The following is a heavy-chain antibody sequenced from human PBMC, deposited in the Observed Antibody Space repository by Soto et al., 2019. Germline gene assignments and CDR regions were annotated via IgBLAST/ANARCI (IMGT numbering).Heavy chain of an antibody. J-gene: IGHJ4*02. CDR2: ISYDGSNK. CDR1: GFTFSSYA. Sequence: GSLRLSCAASGFTFSSYAMHWVRRAPGKGLEWVAVISYDGSNKYYADSVKGRFTISRDNSKNTLYLQMNSLRAEDTAVYYCARDRVRYSGSYYPSDYWGQGTLVTVSS. CDR3: ARDRVRYSGSYYPSDY. D-gene: IGHD1-26*01. V-gene: IGHV3-30-3*01.